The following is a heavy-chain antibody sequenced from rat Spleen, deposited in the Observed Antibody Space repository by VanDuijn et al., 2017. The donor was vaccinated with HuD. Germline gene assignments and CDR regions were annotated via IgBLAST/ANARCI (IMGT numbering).Heavy chain of an antibody. CDR1: GFSLTSYT. Sequence: QVQLKESGPGLVQPSQTLSLTCTVSGFSLTSYTVSWVRQPPGKGLEWIAAISSGGNTYYNSALKSRLSISRDTSKSQVFLKMNSLQTEDTAIYFCTRTGFLYWGQGVMVTVSS. V-gene: IGHV2-6*01. D-gene: IGHD1-11*01. J-gene: IGHJ2*01. CDR2: ISSGGNT. CDR3: TRTGFLY.